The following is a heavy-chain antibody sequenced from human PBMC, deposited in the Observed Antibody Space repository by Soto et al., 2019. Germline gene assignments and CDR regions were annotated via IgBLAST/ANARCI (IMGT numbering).Heavy chain of an antibody. CDR2: IYYSGST. J-gene: IGHJ6*02. Sequence: SETLSLTCTVSGGSISSGGYYWSWIRQHPGKGLEWIGYIYYSGSTYYNPSLKSRVTISVDTSKNQFSLKLSSVTAADTAVYYCARVAYYYDSSGYYRTYYYYGMDVWGQGTTVTVSS. CDR3: ARVAYYYDSSGYYRTYYYYGMDV. CDR1: GGSISSGGYY. D-gene: IGHD3-22*01. V-gene: IGHV4-31*03.